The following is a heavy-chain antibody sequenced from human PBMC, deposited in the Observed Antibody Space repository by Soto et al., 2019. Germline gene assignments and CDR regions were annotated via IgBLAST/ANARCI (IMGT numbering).Heavy chain of an antibody. D-gene: IGHD4-4*01. CDR2: INAGNGNT. CDR1: GYTFTSYA. Sequence: QVQLVQSGAEVKKPGASVKVSCKASGYTFTSYAMHWVRQAPGQRLEWMGWINAGNGNTKYSQKFQGRVTITRDTSASIAYMELSSLRSEETAVYYCARGATVTTDYWGQGTLVTVSS. CDR3: ARGATVTTDY. J-gene: IGHJ4*02. V-gene: IGHV1-3*01.